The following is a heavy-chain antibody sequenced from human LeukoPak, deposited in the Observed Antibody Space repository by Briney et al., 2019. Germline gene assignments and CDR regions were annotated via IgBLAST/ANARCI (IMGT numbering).Heavy chain of an antibody. V-gene: IGHV1-18*01. J-gene: IGHJ5*02. CDR1: GYTFTSYG. Sequence: ASVKVSCKASGYTFTSYGISWVRQAPGQGREWMGWISAYNGNTNYEQKLQGTVTMTTDTSTSTAYMELRSLRSDDTAVYYCARGGPVTTSYWFDPWGQGTLVTVSS. CDR2: ISAYNGNT. D-gene: IGHD4-17*01. CDR3: ARGGPVTTSYWFDP.